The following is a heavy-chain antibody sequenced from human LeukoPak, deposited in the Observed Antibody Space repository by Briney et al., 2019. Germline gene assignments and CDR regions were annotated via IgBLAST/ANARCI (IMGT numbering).Heavy chain of an antibody. Sequence: PGGSLRLSCAASGFTFSSYEMNWVRQAPGKGLEWVSYISSSGSTIYCADSVKGRFTISRDNAKNSLYLQMNSLRAEDTAVYYCARGRGSVVPAAMSYYYYYMDVWGKGTTVTVSS. CDR3: ARGRGSVVPAAMSYYYYYMDV. V-gene: IGHV3-48*03. CDR1: GFTFSSYE. D-gene: IGHD2-2*01. CDR2: ISSSGSTI. J-gene: IGHJ6*03.